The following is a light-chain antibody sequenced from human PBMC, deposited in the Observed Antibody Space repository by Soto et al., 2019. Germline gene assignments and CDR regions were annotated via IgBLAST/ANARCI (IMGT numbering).Light chain of an antibody. CDR3: CSYTTSNTRQIV. J-gene: IGLJ1*01. CDR1: SSNVGGYNY. V-gene: IGLV2-14*01. CDR2: DVS. Sequence: QSALTQPASVSGSPGQSITIPCTGTSSNVGGYNYVSWYPQHPGKAPKFMIYDVSNRPSGVSNRFSGSKSGNTASLTISGLQAEDEADYYCCSYTTSNTRQIVFGTGTKLTVL.